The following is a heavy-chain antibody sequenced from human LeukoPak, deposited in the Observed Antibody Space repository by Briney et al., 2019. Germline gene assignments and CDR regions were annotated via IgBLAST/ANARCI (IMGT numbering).Heavy chain of an antibody. V-gene: IGHV4-34*01. CDR2: INHSGSA. Sequence: SETLSLTCAVSGGSFSGHYWTWIRQPPGKGLEWIGEINHSGSANYSPSLSSRVTISLDMSENQFSLKLTSVTAADTAVYYCARGQGTVTTHWGQGTLVTVSS. J-gene: IGHJ4*02. D-gene: IGHD4-17*01. CDR1: GGSFSGHY. CDR3: ARGQGTVTTH.